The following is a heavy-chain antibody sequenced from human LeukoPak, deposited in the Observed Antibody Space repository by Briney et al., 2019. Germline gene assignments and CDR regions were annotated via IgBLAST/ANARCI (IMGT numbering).Heavy chain of an antibody. CDR2: IYTSGST. CDR1: GGSISSYY. Sequence: SETLSLTCTVSGGSISSYYWSWIRQPAGKGLEWIGRIYTSGSTNYNPSLKSRVTMSVDTSKNQSSLKLSSVTAADTAVYYCARDREVAAASWFDPWGQGTLVTVSS. V-gene: IGHV4-4*07. D-gene: IGHD6-13*01. CDR3: ARDREVAAASWFDP. J-gene: IGHJ5*02.